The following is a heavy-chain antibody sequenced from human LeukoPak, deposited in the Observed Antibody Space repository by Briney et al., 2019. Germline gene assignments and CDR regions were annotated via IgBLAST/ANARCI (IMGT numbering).Heavy chain of an antibody. CDR2: IGQDGPEK. CDR1: GFTFSNYW. D-gene: IGHD3-10*01. Sequence: GGSLRLSCAASGFTFSNYWMSWVRQAPGKGLEWVANIGQDGPEKYYVDSVKGRFTISRDNAKNSLYLQMNRLRAEDTALYYCARLLVYASGAEAFDYWGQGTPVTVSS. J-gene: IGHJ4*02. CDR3: ARLLVYASGAEAFDY. V-gene: IGHV3-7*01.